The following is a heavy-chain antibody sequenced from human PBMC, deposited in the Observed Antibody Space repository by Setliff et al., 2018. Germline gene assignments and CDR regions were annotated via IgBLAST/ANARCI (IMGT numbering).Heavy chain of an antibody. CDR3: ATGAGLLWFGEYRDLDY. CDR2: FDPEDGET. J-gene: IGHJ4*02. V-gene: IGHV1-24*01. CDR1: GYTLTELS. D-gene: IGHD3-10*01. Sequence: ASVKVSCKVSGYTLTELSMHWVRQAPGKGLEWMGGFDPEDGETIYAQKFQGRVTMTEDTSTDTAYMELSSLRSEETAVYYCATGAGLLWFGEYRDLDYWGQGTLVTVSS.